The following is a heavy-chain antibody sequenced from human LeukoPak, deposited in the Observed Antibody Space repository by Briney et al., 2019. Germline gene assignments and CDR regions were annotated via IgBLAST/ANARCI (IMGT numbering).Heavy chain of an antibody. J-gene: IGHJ4*02. CDR1: RFTFSSYG. D-gene: IGHD6-19*01. V-gene: IGHV3-30*18. Sequence: GGSLRLSCAASRFTFSSYGMHWVRQAPGKGLEWVAVISYDGSNKYYADSVKGRFTISRDNSKNTLYLQMSSLRAEDTAVYYCAKAGIAVAASFDYWGQGTLVTVSS. CDR2: ISYDGSNK. CDR3: AKAGIAVAASFDY.